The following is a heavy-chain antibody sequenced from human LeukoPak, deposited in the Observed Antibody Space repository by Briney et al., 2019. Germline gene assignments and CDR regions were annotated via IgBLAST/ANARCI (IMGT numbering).Heavy chain of an antibody. CDR1: GFTFSSYG. D-gene: IGHD6-19*01. CDR2: IWYDGSNK. J-gene: IGHJ4*02. V-gene: IGHV3-33*01. Sequence: PGGSLRLPCAASGFTFSSYGMHWVRQAPGKGLEWVAVIWYDGSNKYYADSVKGRFTISRDNSKNTLYLQMNSLRAEDTAVYYCARGGSGWYPYYFDYWGQGTLVTVSS. CDR3: ARGGSGWYPYYFDY.